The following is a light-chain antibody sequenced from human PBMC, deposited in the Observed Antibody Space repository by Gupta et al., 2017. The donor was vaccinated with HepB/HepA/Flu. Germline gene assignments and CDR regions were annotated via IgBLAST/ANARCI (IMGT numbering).Light chain of an antibody. Sequence: DIQLTQSPSFLSASVGDRVTITCRASQGISSYLAWYQQKPGKAPKLLINAASTLQSGVPSRFSGSGSGTEFTLTISSLQPEDFATYYCQQLNRYPLTSGGGTKVEIK. CDR1: QGISSY. CDR3: QQLNRYPLT. V-gene: IGKV1-9*01. CDR2: AAS. J-gene: IGKJ4*01.